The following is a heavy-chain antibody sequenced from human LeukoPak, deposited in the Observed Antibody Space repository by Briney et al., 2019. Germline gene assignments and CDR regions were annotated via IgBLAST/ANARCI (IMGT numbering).Heavy chain of an antibody. CDR2: ISASGGST. Sequence: PGGSLRLSCAASGSTFSSYGMSWVRQAPGKGLEWVSGISASGGSTYYADSVKGRFTISRDNSKNTLYLQMNSLRAEDTAVYFCAKGSPFSSSRNFDCWRQGNLVSVSS. D-gene: IGHD6-13*01. J-gene: IGHJ4*02. CDR1: GSTFSSYG. CDR3: AKGSPFSSSRNFDC. V-gene: IGHV3-23*01.